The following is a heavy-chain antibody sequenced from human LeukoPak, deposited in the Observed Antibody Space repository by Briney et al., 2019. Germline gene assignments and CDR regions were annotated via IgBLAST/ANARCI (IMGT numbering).Heavy chain of an antibody. V-gene: IGHV3-7*01. CDR1: GFTFSSYW. J-gene: IGHJ4*02. CDR2: IKQDGSEK. CDR3: ARGAWTFDY. D-gene: IGHD3/OR15-3a*01. Sequence: GGSLRLSRVASGFTFSSYWMSWVRQAPGKGLEWVANIKQDGSEKYYVDSVKGRLTISRDNAKNSLYLQMNSLRAEDTAVYYCARGAWTFDYWGQGTLVSVSS.